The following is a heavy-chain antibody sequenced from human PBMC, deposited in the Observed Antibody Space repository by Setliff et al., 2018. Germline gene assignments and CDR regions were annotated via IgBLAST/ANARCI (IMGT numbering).Heavy chain of an antibody. J-gene: IGHJ4*02. Sequence: GGSLRLSCSASGFTLSTYWMNWVRQAPGKGLEWVAHIKQDGSEEYYVDSVKGRFTISRGNSKNTLYLQMDSLRAEDTAVYYCAKADWSEYYVDNCGQGTLVTVSS. V-gene: IGHV3-7*03. CDR2: IKQDGSEE. CDR1: GFTLSTYW. D-gene: IGHD3-9*01. CDR3: AKADWSEYYVDN.